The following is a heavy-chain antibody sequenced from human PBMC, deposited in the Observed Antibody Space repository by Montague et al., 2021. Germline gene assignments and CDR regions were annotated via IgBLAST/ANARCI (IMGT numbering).Heavy chain of an antibody. CDR1: GGSISSGGFY. Sequence: TLSLTCSVSGGSISSGGFYWSWIRQHPGKGPEWIGSIYDSGSTNYDPSLKSRLTLSRDTSKNRVSLRLTSVTAAETAVYYCARSGGYCSGGRCDTFDYWGQGILVTVSS. J-gene: IGHJ4*02. CDR3: ARSGGYCSGGRCDTFDY. V-gene: IGHV4-31*03. CDR2: IYDSGST. D-gene: IGHD2-15*01.